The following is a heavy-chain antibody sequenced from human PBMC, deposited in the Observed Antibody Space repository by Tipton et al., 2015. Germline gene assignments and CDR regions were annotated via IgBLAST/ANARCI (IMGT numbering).Heavy chain of an antibody. Sequence: QLVQSGAEVKKPGESLKISCQGSGYSFTNYWIGWVRQMPGKGLQWMGILYPGDSDTRYSPSFHGRVTFSADKSNNTAYLQWRSLKASDTAMYYCARRSLITYYPDAFDIWGQGTMVTVSS. CDR1: GYSFTNYW. CDR2: LYPGDSDT. CDR3: ARRSLITYYPDAFDI. J-gene: IGHJ3*02. V-gene: IGHV5-51*01. D-gene: IGHD3-10*01.